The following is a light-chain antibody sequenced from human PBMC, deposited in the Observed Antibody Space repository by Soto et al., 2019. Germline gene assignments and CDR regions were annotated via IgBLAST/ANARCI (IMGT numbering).Light chain of an antibody. CDR2: AAS. CDR1: QSISSY. V-gene: IGKV1-39*01. CDR3: QQGYSTPWT. J-gene: IGKJ1*01. Sequence: DIQMTQSPSSLSASVGDRVTITCRASQSISSYLHWYQQRPGKAPKLLIYAASNLQSGVPSRFSASGSGTDFTLNLNSLQPEDFVTYYCQQGYSTPWTFGQGTKVDIK.